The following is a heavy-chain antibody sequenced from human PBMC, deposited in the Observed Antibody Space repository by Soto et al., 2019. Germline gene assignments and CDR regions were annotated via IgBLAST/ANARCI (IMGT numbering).Heavy chain of an antibody. CDR2: IYSGGST. CDR3: ASSHARGVIWNVPNYYYYGMDV. J-gene: IGHJ6*02. CDR1: GFTVSTNY. Sequence: LRLSCTASGFTVSTNYMRWVRQSPRMWLEWVSVIYSGGSTYYADSVRGRFTISRDNSKNTLYLHMDSLRAEDTAVYYCASSHARGVIWNVPNYYYYGMDVWGQGTTVTVSS. D-gene: IGHD3-10*02. V-gene: IGHV3-53*01.